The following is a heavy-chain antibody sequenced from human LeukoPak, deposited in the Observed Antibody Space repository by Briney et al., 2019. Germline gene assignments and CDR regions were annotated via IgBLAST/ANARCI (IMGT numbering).Heavy chain of an antibody. Sequence: SETLSLTCTVSGGSISSSSYYWSWIRQPAGKGLEWIGRIYTSGSTNYNPSLKSRVTMSVDTSKNQFSLKLSSVTAADTAVYYCARESTWEVFDYWGQGTLVTVSS. CDR1: GGSISSSSYY. CDR2: IYTSGST. CDR3: ARESTWEVFDY. J-gene: IGHJ4*02. D-gene: IGHD1-26*01. V-gene: IGHV4-61*02.